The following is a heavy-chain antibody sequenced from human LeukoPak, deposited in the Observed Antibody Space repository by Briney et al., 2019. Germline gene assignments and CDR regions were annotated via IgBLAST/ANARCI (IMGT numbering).Heavy chain of an antibody. J-gene: IGHJ4*02. CDR2: IIPILGIA. CDR1: GFTFSSYG. V-gene: IGHV1-69*04. D-gene: IGHD6-13*01. Sequence: GGSLRLSCAASGFTFSSYGMHWVRQAPGKGLEWMGRIIPILGIANYAQKFQGRVTITADKSTSTAYMELRSLRSDDTAVYYCARDRGLAAADLDYWGQGTLVTVSS. CDR3: ARDRGLAAADLDY.